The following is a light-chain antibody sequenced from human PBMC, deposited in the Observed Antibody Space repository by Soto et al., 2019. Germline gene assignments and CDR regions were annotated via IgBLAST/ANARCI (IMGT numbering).Light chain of an antibody. J-gene: IGLJ2*01. CDR3: QVWGSSSDHVV. CDR1: NTGSKS. V-gene: IGLV3-21*02. CDR2: DDS. Sequence: SYELTQPPSVSLAPGQTARITCGGNNTGSKSVHWYQQKPGQAPVLVVYDDSDRPSGTPERFSGSNSGNTATLTISRVEAGDEADYYCQVWGSSSDHVVFGGGTKLTVL.